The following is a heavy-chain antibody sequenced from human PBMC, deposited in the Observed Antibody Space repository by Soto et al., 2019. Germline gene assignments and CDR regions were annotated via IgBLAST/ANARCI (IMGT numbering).Heavy chain of an antibody. Sequence: ASVKVSCKASGYTFTSYGISWVRQAPGQGLEWMGWISAYNGNTNYAQKLQGRVTMTTDTSTSTAYMELRSLRSDDTAVYYCARDAANYYHYYYMDVWGKGTTVTVSS. D-gene: IGHD5-18*01. CDR1: GYTFTSYG. V-gene: IGHV1-18*01. CDR2: ISAYNGNT. J-gene: IGHJ6*03. CDR3: ARDAANYYHYYYMDV.